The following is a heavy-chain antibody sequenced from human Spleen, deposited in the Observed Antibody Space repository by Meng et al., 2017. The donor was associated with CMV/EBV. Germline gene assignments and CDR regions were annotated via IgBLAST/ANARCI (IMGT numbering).Heavy chain of an antibody. CDR3: ARVREVVVVFTTLAYDI. CDR2: IFYSGTT. D-gene: IGHD2-15*01. J-gene: IGHJ3*02. Sequence: IRSSSYYWGWIRQPPGKGLEWIGTIFYSGTTYYNPSLKSRVTISEDTSKNQFSLNLSSLTAADTAVYYCARVREVVVVFTTLAYDIWGQGTMVTVSS. V-gene: IGHV4-39*07. CDR1: IRSSSYY.